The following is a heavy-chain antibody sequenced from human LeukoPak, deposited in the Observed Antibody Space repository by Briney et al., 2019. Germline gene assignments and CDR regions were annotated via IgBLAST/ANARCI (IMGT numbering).Heavy chain of an antibody. J-gene: IGHJ5*02. V-gene: IGHV1-69*04. D-gene: IGHD3-3*01. CDR1: GGTFSSYA. Sequence: ASVKLSCKASGGTFSSYAISWVRQAPGQGLEWMGRIIPIFGIANYAQKFQGRVTITADKSTSTAYMQLRSLRSEDTAVYYCAREGTIFHNWFDPWGQGTLVTVSS. CDR2: IIPIFGIA. CDR3: AREGTIFHNWFDP.